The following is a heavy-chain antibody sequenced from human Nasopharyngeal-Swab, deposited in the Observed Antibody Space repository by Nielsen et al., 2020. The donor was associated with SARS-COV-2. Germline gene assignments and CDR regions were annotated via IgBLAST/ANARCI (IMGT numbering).Heavy chain of an antibody. CDR3: AKNTTMGAFDY. D-gene: IGHD5-18*01. CDR2: ITSSSTYM. V-gene: IGHV3-21*04. J-gene: IGHJ4*02. Sequence: WIRQPPGKGLEWVSSITSSSTYMYYADSVKGRFTISRDNSKNTLYLQMNSLRAEDTAVYYCAKNTTMGAFDYWGQGTLVTVSS.